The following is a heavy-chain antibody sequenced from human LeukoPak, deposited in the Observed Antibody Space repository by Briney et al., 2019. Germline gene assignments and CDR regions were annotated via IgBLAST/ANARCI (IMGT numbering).Heavy chain of an antibody. D-gene: IGHD6-6*01. V-gene: IGHV4-39*02. CDR2: GLSTGNT. J-gene: IGHJ4*02. CDR3: AREHRSSKYFDS. Sequence: SETLSLTCSVSGGSIAVNHYYWGWIRQPPGKGLEWIGSGLSTGNTYSNPSLRSRVTISVDTSKNEFSLKMNSVTAADTAVYYCAREHRSSKYFDSWGQGALMIVSS. CDR1: GGSIAVNHYY.